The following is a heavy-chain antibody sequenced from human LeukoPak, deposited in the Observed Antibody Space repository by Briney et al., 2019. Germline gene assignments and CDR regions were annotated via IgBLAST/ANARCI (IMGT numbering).Heavy chain of an antibody. CDR3: ALAAAGMNYYYYYGMDV. CDR1: GYTFTSYY. D-gene: IGHD6-13*01. CDR2: ISAYNGNT. Sequence: ASVKVSCKASGYTFTSYYMHWVRQAPGQGLEWMGWISAYNGNTNYAQKLQGRVTMTTDTSTSTAYMELRSLRSDDTAVYYCALAAAGMNYYYYYGMDVWGQGTTVTVSS. V-gene: IGHV1-18*04. J-gene: IGHJ6*02.